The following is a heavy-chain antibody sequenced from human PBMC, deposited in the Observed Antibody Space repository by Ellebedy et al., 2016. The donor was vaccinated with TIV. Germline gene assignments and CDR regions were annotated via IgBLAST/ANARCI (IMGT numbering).Heavy chain of an antibody. CDR1: GYTFTSSA. CDR2: INAGNGNT. J-gene: IGHJ4*02. Sequence: AASVKVSCKASGYTFTSSAMHWVRQAPGQRLEWMGWINAGNGNTKYSQKFQGRVTITRDTSASTAYMELRSLRSDDTAVYYCARDSDDILTGYPYWGQGTLVTVS. CDR3: ARDSDDILTGYPY. V-gene: IGHV1-3*01. D-gene: IGHD3-9*01.